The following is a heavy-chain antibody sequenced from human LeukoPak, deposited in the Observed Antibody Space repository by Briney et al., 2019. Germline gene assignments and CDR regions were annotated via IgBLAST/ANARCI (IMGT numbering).Heavy chain of an antibody. CDR2: INPNSGGT. V-gene: IGHV1-2*02. J-gene: IGHJ6*02. D-gene: IGHD3-10*01. CDR3: ARVREGLYGGGGFLYSAGMDV. Sequence: ASVKVSCKASGYTFTGYYMHWVRQAPGQGLEWMGWINPNSGGTNYAQKFQGRVTMTRDTSISTAYMELSRLRSDDTAVYYCARVREGLYGGGGFLYSAGMDVWGQGTTVTVSS. CDR1: GYTFTGYY.